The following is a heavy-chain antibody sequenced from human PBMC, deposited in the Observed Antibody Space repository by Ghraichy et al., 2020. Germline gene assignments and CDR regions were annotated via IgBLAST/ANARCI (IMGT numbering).Heavy chain of an antibody. D-gene: IGHD2-8*02. Sequence: GGSLRLSCVASGFTFSNFVLTWVRQAPGKGLEWVPAIGSRDGNTFYADSVKGRFTISRDDSKNTLYLQMNSLGAEDTAEYYCAKAGYCTGGTCSLDYWGQGTLITVSS. J-gene: IGHJ4*02. V-gene: IGHV3-23*01. CDR2: IGSRDGNT. CDR1: GFTFSNFV. CDR3: AKAGYCTGGTCSLDY.